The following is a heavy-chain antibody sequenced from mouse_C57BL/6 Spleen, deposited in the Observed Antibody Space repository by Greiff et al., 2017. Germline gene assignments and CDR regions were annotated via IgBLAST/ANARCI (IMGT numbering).Heavy chain of an antibody. J-gene: IGHJ3*01. CDR1: GYTFTSYW. CDR3: ARSGVVVPPFAY. CDR2: IHPNSGST. D-gene: IGHD1-1*01. V-gene: IGHV1-64*01. Sequence: VQLQQPGAELVKPGASVKLSCKASGYTFTSYWMHWVKQRPGQGLEWIGMIHPNSGSTNYNEKFKSKATLTVDKSSSTAYMQLSSLTSEDSAVYYCARSGVVVPPFAYWGQGTLVTVSA.